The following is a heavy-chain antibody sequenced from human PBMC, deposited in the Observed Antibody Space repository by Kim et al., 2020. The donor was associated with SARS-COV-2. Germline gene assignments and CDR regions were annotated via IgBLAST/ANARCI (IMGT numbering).Heavy chain of an antibody. Sequence: GGSLRLSCLASGFSVSDNYITWVRQAPGKGLEWVSLIYSGGTRDYADVVQGRFIISRDKSKNTVFLQMHNLGVEDTAMYYCASFSGGYYTADYWGQGTLVTVSS. V-gene: IGHV3-53*01. CDR2: IYSGGTR. CDR3: ASFSGGYYTADY. CDR1: GFSVSDNY. J-gene: IGHJ4*02. D-gene: IGHD3-3*01.